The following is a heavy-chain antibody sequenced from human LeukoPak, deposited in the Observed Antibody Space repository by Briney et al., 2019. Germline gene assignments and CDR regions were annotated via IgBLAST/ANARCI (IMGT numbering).Heavy chain of an antibody. D-gene: IGHD4-11*01. CDR2: IYYSGST. V-gene: IGHV4-59*11. CDR1: GGSISSHY. CDR3: ARASTTVTTGVPYYYYYMDV. J-gene: IGHJ6*03. Sequence: SETLSLICSVSGGSISSHYGSWVRQPPGKGLEWVRYIYYSGSTNYNHPIKRRVTISVDTSKNQFSLKLSSVTAADTAVYYCARASTTVTTGVPYYYYYMDVWGKGTTVTVSS.